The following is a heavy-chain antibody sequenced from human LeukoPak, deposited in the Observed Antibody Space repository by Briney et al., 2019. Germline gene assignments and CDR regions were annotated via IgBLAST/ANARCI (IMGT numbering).Heavy chain of an antibody. D-gene: IGHD3-10*01. CDR2: IHNRGTT. J-gene: IGHJ4*02. CDR3: ARRYYYNLGSFPFDF. CDR1: GGPFSGYF. V-gene: IGHV4-34*01. Sequence: PSETLSLTCAVPGGPFSGYFWSWIRQSSGKRPGWSGEIHNRGTTNYNPSLNSRVTISEDTSKNQFYLNLTSVTAADTAVYYCARRYYYNLGSFPFDFWGQGPLVTVSS.